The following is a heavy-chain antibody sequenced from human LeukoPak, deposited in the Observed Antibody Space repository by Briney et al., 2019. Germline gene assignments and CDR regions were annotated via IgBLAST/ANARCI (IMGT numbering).Heavy chain of an antibody. J-gene: IGHJ4*02. CDR2: MNLNSGNT. V-gene: IGHV1-8*01. Sequence: ASVKVSCKASGYTFTSYDINWVRQTTGQGLEWMGWMNLNSGNTGYAQKFQGRVTISADKSISTAYLQWSSLKASDTAMYYCARLSGQGFYWGQGTLVTVSS. D-gene: IGHD2/OR15-2a*01. CDR3: ARLSGQGFY. CDR1: GYTFTSYD.